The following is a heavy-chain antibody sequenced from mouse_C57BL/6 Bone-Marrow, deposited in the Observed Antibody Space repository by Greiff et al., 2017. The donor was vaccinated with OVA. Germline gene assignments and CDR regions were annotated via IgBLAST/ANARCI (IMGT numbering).Heavy chain of an antibody. CDR2: IWSGGST. CDR1: GFSLTSYG. CDR3: ASPHYYGSSYVGYAMVY. D-gene: IGHD1-1*01. V-gene: IGHV2-2*01. J-gene: IGHJ4*01. Sequence: VQLQQSGPGLVQPSQSLSITCTVSGFSLTSYGVHWVRQSPGQGLEWLGVIWSGGSTDYNAAFISRLSISKDNSKSQVFFKMNSLQADDTAIYYCASPHYYGSSYVGYAMVYWGQGTTVTVSS.